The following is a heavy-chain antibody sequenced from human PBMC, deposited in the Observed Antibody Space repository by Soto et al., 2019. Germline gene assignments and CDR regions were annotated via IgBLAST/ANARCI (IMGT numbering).Heavy chain of an antibody. D-gene: IGHD3-22*01. V-gene: IGHV1-18*04. CDR2: ISGHNGNT. J-gene: IGHJ4*02. Sequence: ASVKVSCKASGYSFTSYGISWVRQAPGQGPEWMGWISGHNGNTNHPQSLQGRVTMTTDTSRNTADMELRSLRSDDTAVYYCARHRFNYSDDTVYYYFDYWGQGTLVTVSS. CDR3: ARHRFNYSDDTVYYYFDY. CDR1: GYSFTSYG.